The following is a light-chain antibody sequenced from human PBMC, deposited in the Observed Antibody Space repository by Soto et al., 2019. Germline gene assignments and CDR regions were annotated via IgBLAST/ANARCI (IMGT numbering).Light chain of an antibody. CDR3: QQHHEWPAT. CDR2: GAS. J-gene: IGKJ1*01. CDR1: QSVSSN. V-gene: IGKV3-15*01. Sequence: EIVMTQSPATLSVSPGERATLSCRASQSVSSNLAWYQQKPGQAPRLLIYGASTRATGIPARFSGSGSGTEFTLTISSLQSEDFAVYYCQQHHEWPATFGKGTKV.